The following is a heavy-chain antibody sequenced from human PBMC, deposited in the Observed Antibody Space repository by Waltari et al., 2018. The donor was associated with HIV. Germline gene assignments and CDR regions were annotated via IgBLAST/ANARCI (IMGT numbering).Heavy chain of an antibody. V-gene: IGHV3-49*03. J-gene: IGHJ4*02. CDR2: IRSKAYGGTT. Sequence: EVQLVESGGGLVQPGRSLRLACTASGFHFGDHAMSWFRQAPGKGLEWVGCIRSKAYGGTTEYAASVKGRFTISRDDSRSIAYLQMNSLQTEDTAVYYCTKGRMTTDYWGQGTLVTVSS. D-gene: IGHD4-17*01. CDR3: TKGRMTTDY. CDR1: GFHFGDHA.